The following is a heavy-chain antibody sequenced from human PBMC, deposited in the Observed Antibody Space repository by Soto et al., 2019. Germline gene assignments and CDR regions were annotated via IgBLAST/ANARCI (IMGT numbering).Heavy chain of an antibody. J-gene: IGHJ5*02. Sequence: SETLSLTCGVYGGSFRNYYWIWVRQPPGKGLEWIGEVNHSGEATYTPSLQSRVTISLDTSNNHFSLKMTSLTAADTALDFCTRAERFQRSWCDPWGQGTQVTVAS. CDR2: VNHSGEA. V-gene: IGHV4-34*01. CDR1: GGSFRNYY. CDR3: TRAERFQRSWCDP. D-gene: IGHD3-10*01.